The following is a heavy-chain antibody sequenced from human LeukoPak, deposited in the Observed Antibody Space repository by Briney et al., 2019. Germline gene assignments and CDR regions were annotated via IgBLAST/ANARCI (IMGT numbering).Heavy chain of an antibody. J-gene: IGHJ4*02. D-gene: IGHD3-10*01. CDR1: GGSISSSSYY. V-gene: IGHV4-39*01. CDR3: ARATLVRGEVRYYFDY. Sequence: TSETLSLTCTVSGGSISSSSYYWGWIRQPPGKGLEWIGSMYYSGSTYYNPSLKSRVTTAVDTSKNQFFLKLSSVTAADTAVYYCARATLVRGEVRYYFDYWGQGTLVMVSS. CDR2: MYYSGST.